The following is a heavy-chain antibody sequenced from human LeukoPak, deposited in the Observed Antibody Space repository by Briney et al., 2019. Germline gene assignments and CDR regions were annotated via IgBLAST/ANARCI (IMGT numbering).Heavy chain of an antibody. CDR3: ARWLLWFGELDDY. Sequence: ETLSLTCTVSGGSISSSSFYWGWIRQPPGKGLEWIGTIYYSGSTYYSPSLKSRLTISVDTSKNQFSLKLNSVTAADTAVYYCARWLLWFGELDDYWGQGSLVTVSS. D-gene: IGHD3-10*01. CDR2: IYYSGST. CDR1: GGSISSSSFY. J-gene: IGHJ4*02. V-gene: IGHV4-39*01.